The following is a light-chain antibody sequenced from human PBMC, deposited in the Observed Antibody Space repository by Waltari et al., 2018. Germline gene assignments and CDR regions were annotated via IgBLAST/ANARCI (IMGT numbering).Light chain of an antibody. CDR3: CSYAGSSTYV. Sequence: QSALTQPASVSGSPGQSITISRTGASSDVGSYNLVSWYRQHPGKAPKLVIYEVNRRPSGVSHRFSGSKSGNTASLTISGLQTEDEADYFCCSYAGSSTYVFGTGTKVTVL. CDR2: EVN. J-gene: IGLJ1*01. V-gene: IGLV2-23*02. CDR1: SSDVGSYNL.